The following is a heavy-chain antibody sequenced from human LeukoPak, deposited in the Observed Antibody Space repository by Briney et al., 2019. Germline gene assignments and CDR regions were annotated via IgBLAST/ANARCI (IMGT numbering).Heavy chain of an antibody. D-gene: IGHD5-24*01. CDR2: INHSGST. CDR1: GGSFSGYY. J-gene: IGHJ4*02. V-gene: IGHV4-34*01. CDR3: ARDSRLRWRWLYDY. Sequence: SETLSLTCAVYGGSFSGYYRTWIRQPPGKGLEWIGEINHSGSTNYNPSLKSRVTISVDASKNQFSLTLSSVTAADTAVYYCARDSRLRWRWLYDYWGQGTLVTVSS.